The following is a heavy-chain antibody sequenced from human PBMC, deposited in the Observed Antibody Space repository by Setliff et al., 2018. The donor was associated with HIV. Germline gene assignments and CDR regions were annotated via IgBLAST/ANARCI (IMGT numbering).Heavy chain of an antibody. Sequence: SVKVSCKASGDTFSNYAISWVRQAPGQGLEWMGGIIPIFGTANYAQKFEGRVTITADKSTSTAYMEVNSLRFEDTAVYCCARVFYYSAGSYSLDYWGQETLVTVSS. CDR3: ARVFYYSAGSYSLDY. J-gene: IGHJ4*01. V-gene: IGHV1-69*06. D-gene: IGHD3-10*01. CDR2: IIPIFGTA. CDR1: GDTFSNYA.